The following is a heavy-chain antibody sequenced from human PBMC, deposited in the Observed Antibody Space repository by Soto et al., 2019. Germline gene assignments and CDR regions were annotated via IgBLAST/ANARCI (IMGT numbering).Heavy chain of an antibody. V-gene: IGHV4-4*02. J-gene: IGHJ5*02. CDR3: ARDFEEVWWAGRINWFDP. Sequence: QVQLQESGPGLVKPSGTLSLTCAVSGGSISSSNWWSWVRQPPGKGLEWIGEIYHSGSTNYNPSLKGRVTISVDKSKNQFSLKLSSVTAADTAVYYCARDFEEVWWAGRINWFDPWGQGTLVTVSS. CDR1: GGSISSSNW. CDR2: IYHSGST. D-gene: IGHD3-10*01.